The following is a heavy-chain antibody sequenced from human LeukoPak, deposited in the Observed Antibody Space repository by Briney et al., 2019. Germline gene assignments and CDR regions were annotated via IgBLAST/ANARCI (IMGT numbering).Heavy chain of an antibody. D-gene: IGHD3-9*01. J-gene: IGHJ6*03. CDR3: SKQKTAYDIFQDHYYYYYMDV. CDR1: GYTFTGHY. Sequence: ASVKVSCKASGYTFTGHYMHWVRQAPGQGLEWIGWINPNSGGTNYAQKFQGRVTMTRDTSISTAYMELSRLRSDDTAVFYFSKQKTAYDIFQDHYYYYYMDVWGKGTTVTISS. V-gene: IGHV1-2*02. CDR2: INPNSGGT.